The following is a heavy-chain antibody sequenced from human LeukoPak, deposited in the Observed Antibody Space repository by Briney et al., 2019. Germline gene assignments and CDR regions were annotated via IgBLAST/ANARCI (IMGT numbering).Heavy chain of an antibody. CDR3: ARDGEMATIENYFVY. Sequence: SETLSLTCTVSGGSISSNHYYWGWIRQPPGKGLEWLGSICYSGSTHYNPSLKSRVTISLDTSKNQFSLRLSSVTAADTAVYYCARDGEMATIENYFVYWGQGTLVTVSS. V-gene: IGHV4-39*07. D-gene: IGHD5-24*01. CDR1: GGSISSNHYY. CDR2: ICYSGST. J-gene: IGHJ4*02.